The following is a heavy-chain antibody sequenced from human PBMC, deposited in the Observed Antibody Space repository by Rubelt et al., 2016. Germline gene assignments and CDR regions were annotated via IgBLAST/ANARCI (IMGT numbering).Heavy chain of an antibody. V-gene: IGHV1-18*01. D-gene: IGHD6-19*01. CDR2: ISAYNGNT. J-gene: IGHJ6*02. Sequence: QVQLVQSGAEVKKPGASVKVSCKASGYTFTSYGISWVRQAPGQGLEWMGWISAYNGNTNYAQKLQGRVTMTTDTSTSTAYMGLGSLGSDETAVYDCARDTTGIAVAGTSAYYYGMDVWGQGTTVTVSS. CDR1: GYTFTSYG. CDR3: ARDTTGIAVAGTSAYYYGMDV.